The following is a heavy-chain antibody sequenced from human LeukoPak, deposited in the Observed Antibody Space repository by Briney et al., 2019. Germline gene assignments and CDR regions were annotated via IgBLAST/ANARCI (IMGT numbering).Heavy chain of an antibody. D-gene: IGHD6-19*01. V-gene: IGHV3-21*01. CDR2: ISGSGTYT. CDR3: ARGHFATGWYDYFDS. J-gene: IGHJ4*02. Sequence: GGSLRLSCTASGFSFIGYNMTWVRQAPGKGLEWVSTISGSGTYTYYADSLKGRFTMSRENANNSVFLQMNSLRADDTAVYYCARGHFATGWYDYFDSWGQGALVTVSS. CDR1: GFSFIGYN.